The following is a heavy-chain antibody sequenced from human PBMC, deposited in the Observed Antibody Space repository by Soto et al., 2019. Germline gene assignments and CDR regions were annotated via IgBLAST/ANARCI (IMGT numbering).Heavy chain of an antibody. CDR3: ASEEIYYSSGSGPYAFDI. Sequence: SVKVSCKASGGTFSSYAISWVRQAPGQGLEWMGGIIPIFGTANYAQKFQGRVTIAADESTCTAYMELSSLRSEDTAAYYCASEEIYYSSGSGPYAFDIWGQGTMVTVSS. D-gene: IGHD3-10*01. CDR1: GGTFSSYA. J-gene: IGHJ3*02. V-gene: IGHV1-69*13. CDR2: IIPIFGTA.